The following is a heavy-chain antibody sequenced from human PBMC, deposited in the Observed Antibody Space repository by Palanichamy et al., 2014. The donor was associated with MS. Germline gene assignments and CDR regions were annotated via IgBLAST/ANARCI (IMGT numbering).Heavy chain of an antibody. CDR3: VRHLLGYSYGLFDY. J-gene: IGHJ4*02. V-gene: IGHV4-59*08. Sequence: GPGLVKPSETLSPTCTVSDDSINPYYWSWIRQPPGKGLEWIGYIYHSGSANYNPSLTSRVTTSVDTSKNRFSLKLNSVTAADTAVYYCVRHLLGYSYGLFDYWGQGTLVTVSS. CDR1: DDSINPYY. CDR2: IYHSGSA. D-gene: IGHD5-18*01.